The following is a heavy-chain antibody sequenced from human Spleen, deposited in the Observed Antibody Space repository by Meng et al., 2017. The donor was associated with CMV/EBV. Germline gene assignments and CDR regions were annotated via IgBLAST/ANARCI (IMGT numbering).Heavy chain of an antibody. CDR3: ASTITMTIFGEDY. D-gene: IGHD3-3*01. J-gene: IGHJ4*02. V-gene: IGHV4-39*07. CDR2: IHYRGST. CDR1: GGSISSSSYY. Sequence: TVSGGSISSSSYYWGWIRQPPGKGLEWIGSIHYRGSTYYNPSLKSRVTISVDTSKNHFSLKLSSVTAADTAFYYCASTITMTIFGEDYWGQGTLVTVSS.